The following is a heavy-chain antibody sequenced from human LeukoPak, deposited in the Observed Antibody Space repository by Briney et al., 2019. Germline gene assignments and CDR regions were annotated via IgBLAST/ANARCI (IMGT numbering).Heavy chain of an antibody. Sequence: ASVKVSCKASGYTFTSYYMHWVRQAPGQGLEWMGIINPSGGSTSYAQKFQGRVTMTRDTSISTAYMELSRLRSDDTAVYYCARASVDYGGNSFPDYWGQGTLVTVSS. V-gene: IGHV1-46*01. D-gene: IGHD4-23*01. J-gene: IGHJ4*02. CDR1: GYTFTSYY. CDR2: INPSGGST. CDR3: ARASVDYGGNSFPDY.